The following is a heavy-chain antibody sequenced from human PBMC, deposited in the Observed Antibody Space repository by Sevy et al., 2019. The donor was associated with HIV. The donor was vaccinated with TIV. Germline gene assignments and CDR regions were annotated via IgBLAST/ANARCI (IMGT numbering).Heavy chain of an antibody. CDR3: AKEPMHYDGRVNTLKY. Sequence: GESLKISCTASGFTFRSYAMDWVRQAPGKGLEWVSSINYNTDTTYYADSVKSRFTIFGDNSKNTLYVKRNNLRVVDTAVSYCAKEPMHYDGRVNTLKYWGQGTLVTVSS. CDR2: INYNTDTT. V-gene: IGHV3-23*01. J-gene: IGHJ4*02. CDR1: GFTFRSYA. D-gene: IGHD3-22*01.